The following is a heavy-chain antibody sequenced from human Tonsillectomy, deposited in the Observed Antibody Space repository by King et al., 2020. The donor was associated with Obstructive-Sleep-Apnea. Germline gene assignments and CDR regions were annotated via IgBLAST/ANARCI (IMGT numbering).Heavy chain of an antibody. D-gene: IGHD5-12*01. Sequence: VQLVESGGGLVQPGGSLRLSCAASGFTFSSYAMSWVRQAPGKGLEWVSAISGSGGSTYYADSVKGRFTISRDNSKNTLYLQMNSLRAEDTALYYLSKDLRGYDPMAYWGQGTLVTVSA. J-gene: IGHJ4*02. CDR1: GFTFSSYA. V-gene: IGHV3-23*04. CDR3: SKDLRGYDPMAY. CDR2: ISGSGGST.